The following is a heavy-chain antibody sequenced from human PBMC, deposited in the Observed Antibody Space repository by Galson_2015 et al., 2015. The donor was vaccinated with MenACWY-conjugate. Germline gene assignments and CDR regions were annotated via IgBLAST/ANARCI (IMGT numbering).Heavy chain of an antibody. D-gene: IGHD1-1*01. Sequence: SVKVSCKASGYTFSDYYIHWVRQAPGQGLEWMGWIDPSSGGATSAQTFQGWVTMTRDTSTTTAYMDLSRLKSDDTAIYYCARGGTRTLAAHSYYGLNVWGQGTPVAVS. CDR3: ARGGTRTLAAHSYYGLNV. J-gene: IGHJ6*02. CDR2: IDPSSGGA. CDR1: GYTFSDYY. V-gene: IGHV1-2*04.